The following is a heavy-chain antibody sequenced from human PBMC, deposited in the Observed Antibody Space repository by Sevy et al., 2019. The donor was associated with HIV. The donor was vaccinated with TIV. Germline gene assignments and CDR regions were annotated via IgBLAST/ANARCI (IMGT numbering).Heavy chain of an antibody. V-gene: IGHV3-30*04. D-gene: IGHD3-22*01. CDR1: GFTFSSYA. Sequence: GGSLRLSCAASGFTFSSYAMHWVRQAPGKGLEWVAVISYDGSNKYYADSLKGRFTISRDNSKNTLYLQMNSLRAEDTAVYYCARGSYYYDSSGQGYWGQGTLVTVSS. CDR2: ISYDGSNK. J-gene: IGHJ4*02. CDR3: ARGSYYYDSSGQGY.